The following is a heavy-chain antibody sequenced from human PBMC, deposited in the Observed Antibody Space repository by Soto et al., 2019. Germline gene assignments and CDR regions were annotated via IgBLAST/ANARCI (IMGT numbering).Heavy chain of an antibody. J-gene: IGHJ4*02. Sequence: GSLRLSCAASGFTFSSYAMSWVRQPPGKGLEWIGEINHSGSTNYNPSLKSRVTISVDTSKNQFSLKLSSVTAADTAVYYCARGRGITFGGVISTYFDYWGQGTLVTVSS. CDR1: GFTFSSYA. CDR3: ARGRGITFGGVISTYFDY. D-gene: IGHD3-16*02. V-gene: IGHV4-34*01. CDR2: INHSGST.